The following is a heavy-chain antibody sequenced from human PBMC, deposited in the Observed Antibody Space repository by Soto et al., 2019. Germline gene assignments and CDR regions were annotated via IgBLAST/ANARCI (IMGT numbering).Heavy chain of an antibody. V-gene: IGHV3-30*18. J-gene: IGHJ4*02. CDR3: AKDPPAVDDFWSGPDY. D-gene: IGHD3-3*01. CDR2: ISYDGSNK. CDR1: GFTFSSYG. Sequence: GGSLRLSCAASGFTFSSYGMHWVRQAPGKGLEWVAVISYDGSNKYYADSVKGRFTISRDNSKNTLYLQMNSLRAEDTAVYYCAKDPPAVDDFWSGPDYWGQGPLVTVSS.